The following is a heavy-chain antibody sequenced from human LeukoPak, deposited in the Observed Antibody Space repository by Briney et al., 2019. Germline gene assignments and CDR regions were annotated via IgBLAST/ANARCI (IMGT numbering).Heavy chain of an antibody. V-gene: IGHV5-51*01. D-gene: IGHD3-10*01. CDR1: GYSFTSYW. Sequence: GESLKISCKGSGYSFTSYWIGWVRQMPGKGLEGMGIIYPGDSDTRYSPSFQGQVTISADKSISTAYLQWCSLKASDTAMYYCARPRTYYYGSGSPDAFDIWGQGTMVTVSS. J-gene: IGHJ3*02. CDR2: IYPGDSDT. CDR3: ARPRTYYYGSGSPDAFDI.